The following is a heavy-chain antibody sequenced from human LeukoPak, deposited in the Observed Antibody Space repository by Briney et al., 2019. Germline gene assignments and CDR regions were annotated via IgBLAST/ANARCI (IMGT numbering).Heavy chain of an antibody. CDR2: IRSKAYGGTT. J-gene: IGHJ6*03. V-gene: IGHV3-49*03. D-gene: IGHD1-7*01. Sequence: GGSLRLSCTASGFTFGDHAMSWFRQAPGKGLEWVGFIRSKAYGGTTEYAASVKGRFTISRDDSKSIAYLQMNSLKTEDTAVYYCTRDITGTDYYYYYYMDVWGKGTTVTVSS. CDR3: TRDITGTDYYYYYYMDV. CDR1: GFTFGDHA.